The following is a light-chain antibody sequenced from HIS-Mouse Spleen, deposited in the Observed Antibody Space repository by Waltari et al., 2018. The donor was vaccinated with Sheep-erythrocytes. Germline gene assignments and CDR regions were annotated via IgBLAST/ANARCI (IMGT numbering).Light chain of an antibody. CDR3: QQANSFPIT. CDR1: QGISSY. J-gene: IGKJ5*01. Sequence: DIQMTQSPSSLSASVADRVTITCRASQGISSYVNWYQQKPGKAPTLLIYAASSLQSGVPSRFSGSGSGTDFTLTISSLQPEDFATYYCQQANSFPITFGQGTRLEIK. CDR2: AAS. V-gene: IGKV1-39*01.